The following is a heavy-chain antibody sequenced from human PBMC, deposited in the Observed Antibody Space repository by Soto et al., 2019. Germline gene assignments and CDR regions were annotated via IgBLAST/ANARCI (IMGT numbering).Heavy chain of an antibody. Sequence: QVQLQQWGAGLLKPSETLSLTCAVYGGSFSGYQWSWIRQTPGKGLEWIGEINDSGNTNYNPALKSRVTILLDTPKKQNSLKLSSVTAADSAVYYCARGVILWFGELSRRGGCHYYMDVWGKGTTVTVSS. CDR1: GGSFSGYQ. J-gene: IGHJ6*03. CDR3: ARGVILWFGELSRRGGCHYYMDV. V-gene: IGHV4-34*01. CDR2: INDSGNT. D-gene: IGHD3-10*01.